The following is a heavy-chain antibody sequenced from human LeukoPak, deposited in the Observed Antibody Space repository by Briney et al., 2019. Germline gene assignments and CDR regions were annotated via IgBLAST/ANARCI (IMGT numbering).Heavy chain of an antibody. CDR1: GFTFSSYA. CDR3: AKEGVYGSGRGYYYGMDV. CDR2: ISGSGGST. D-gene: IGHD3-10*01. Sequence: GGSLRLSCAASGFTFSSYAMSWVRQAPGKGLEWVSAISGSGGSTYYADSVKGRFTISRDNSKNTLYLQMNSLRAEDTAAYYCAKEGVYGSGRGYYYGMDVWGQGTTVTVSS. J-gene: IGHJ6*02. V-gene: IGHV3-23*01.